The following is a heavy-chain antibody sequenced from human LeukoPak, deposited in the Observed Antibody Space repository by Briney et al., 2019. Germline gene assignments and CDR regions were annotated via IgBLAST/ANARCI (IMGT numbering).Heavy chain of an antibody. CDR3: AKNSPGIAAAGKKYYYYYMDV. CDR2: ISGSGGNT. D-gene: IGHD6-13*01. CDR1: GFTFSNYV. J-gene: IGHJ6*03. Sequence: GGSLRLSCAASGFTFSNYVMSWVRQAPGKGLEWVSAISGSGGNTYYADSVKGRFTISRDNSKNTLYLQMNSLRAEDTAVYYCAKNSPGIAAAGKKYYYYYMDVWGKGTTVTVSS. V-gene: IGHV3-23*01.